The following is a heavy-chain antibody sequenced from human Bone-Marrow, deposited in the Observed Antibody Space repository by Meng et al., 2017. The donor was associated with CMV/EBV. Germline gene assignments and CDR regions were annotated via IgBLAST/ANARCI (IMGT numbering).Heavy chain of an antibody. CDR1: GGSFSGYY. CDR2: INHSGST. J-gene: IGHJ6*01. CDR3: ARSSHYDFWSGYSSTYYYYYGMDV. Sequence: GSLRLSCAVYGGSFSGYYWSWIRQPPGKGLEWIGEINHSGSTNYNPSLKSRVTISVDTSKNQFSLKLSSVTAADTAVYYCARSSHYDFWSGYSSTYYYYYGMDVWGQWNTVNVDS. V-gene: IGHV4-34*01. D-gene: IGHD3-3*01.